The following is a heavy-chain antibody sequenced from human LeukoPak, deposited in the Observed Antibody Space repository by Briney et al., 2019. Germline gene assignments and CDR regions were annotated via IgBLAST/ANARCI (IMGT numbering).Heavy chain of an antibody. CDR1: GFTFSSYG. J-gene: IGHJ4*02. CDR3: ARDPSVVYGSGPFDY. Sequence: GRSPRLSCAASGFTFSSYGMHWVRQAPGKGLEWVAVIWYDGSNKYYADSVRGRFTISRDNSKNTLYLQMNSLRAEDTAVYYCARDPSVVYGSGPFDYWGQGTLVTVSS. V-gene: IGHV3-33*01. D-gene: IGHD3-10*01. CDR2: IWYDGSNK.